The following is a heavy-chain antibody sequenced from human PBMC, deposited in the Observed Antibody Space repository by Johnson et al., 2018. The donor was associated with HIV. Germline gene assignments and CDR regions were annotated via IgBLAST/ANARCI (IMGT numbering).Heavy chain of an antibody. CDR3: AREVERGLGFDI. Sequence: VQLVESGGGLVQPGGSLRLSCAAPGFTFSFYCMNWVRQAPGKGLEWVANINQDESEKYYVDSVKGRFTISRDNAKKSVYLQMNSLRAEDTAVYYCAREVERGLGFDIWGQGTMVTVSS. D-gene: IGHD5-24*01. CDR2: INQDESEK. J-gene: IGHJ3*02. V-gene: IGHV3-7*01. CDR1: GFTFSFYC.